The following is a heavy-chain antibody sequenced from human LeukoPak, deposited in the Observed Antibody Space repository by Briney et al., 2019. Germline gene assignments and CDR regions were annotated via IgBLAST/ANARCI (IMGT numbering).Heavy chain of an antibody. CDR1: GGSFSGYY. CDR3: ARTTMIAHATNY. V-gene: IGHV4-34*01. D-gene: IGHD3-22*01. Sequence: SETLSLTCAVYGGSFSGYYWSWIRQPPGKGLEWIGVINHSGSTNYNPSLKSRVTISVDTSKNQFSLKLSSVTAADTAVYYCARTTMIAHATNYWGQGTLVTVSS. CDR2: INHSGST. J-gene: IGHJ4*02.